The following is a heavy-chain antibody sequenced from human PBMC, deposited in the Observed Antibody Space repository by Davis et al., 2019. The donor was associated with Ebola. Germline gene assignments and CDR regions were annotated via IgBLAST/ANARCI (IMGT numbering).Heavy chain of an antibody. J-gene: IGHJ6*02. CDR2: VSNTGDT. D-gene: IGHD3-3*01. CDR1: GASISSDY. V-gene: IGHV4-59*01. Sequence: SETLSLTCTVSGASISSDYWSWIRQFPGKGLEWIGFVSNTGDTKYNPSLKSRVTISQDTSRNQVSLRLTSAIAADSAVYYCATDSTFRFGVVIPHYGFDVWGQGTTVTVSS. CDR3: ATDSTFRFGVVIPHYGFDV.